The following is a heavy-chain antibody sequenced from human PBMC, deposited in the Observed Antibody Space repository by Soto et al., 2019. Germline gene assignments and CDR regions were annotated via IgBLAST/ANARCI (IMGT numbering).Heavy chain of an antibody. J-gene: IGHJ4*02. V-gene: IGHV3-64*01. D-gene: IGHD5-12*01. CDR2: ISPNGGST. CDR3: ARGHVNIVAATDF. Sequence: PGGSLRLSCAASGFTFSGHAMHWVRQAPGKGLEFVSAISPNGGSTYYANSVKGRFTVSRDNSKNTVYLQMGSLRAEDMAVYYCARGHVNIVAATDFWGQGTLVTVSS. CDR1: GFTFSGHA.